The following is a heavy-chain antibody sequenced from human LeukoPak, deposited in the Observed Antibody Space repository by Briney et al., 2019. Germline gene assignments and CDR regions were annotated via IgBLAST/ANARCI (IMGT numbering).Heavy chain of an antibody. CDR3: AELGITMIGGV. CDR2: INWNGGST. J-gene: IGHJ6*04. CDR1: GFTFDDYG. Sequence: GGSLRLSCVASGFTFDDYGMIWVRQAPGKGLKWVSGINWNGGSTDYADSVKGRFTISRDNAKNSLYLQMNSLRAEDTAVYYCAELGITMIGGVWGKGTTVTISS. D-gene: IGHD3-10*02. V-gene: IGHV3-20*04.